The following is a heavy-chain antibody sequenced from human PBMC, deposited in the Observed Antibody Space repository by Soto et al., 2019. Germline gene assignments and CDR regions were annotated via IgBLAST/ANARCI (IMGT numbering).Heavy chain of an antibody. Sequence: GASVKVSCKASGYTFTGYHMHWVRQAPGQGLEWMGWISTSNGYTNYAQKFQGRVSMTTDTSTNTAYMEVRSLRSDDTAFYFCARDRSFALLEWSPSDSYGMDVWGQGTSVTVSS. CDR3: ARDRSFALLEWSPSDSYGMDV. V-gene: IGHV1-18*04. J-gene: IGHJ6*02. CDR1: GYTFTGYH. CDR2: ISTSNGYT. D-gene: IGHD3-3*01.